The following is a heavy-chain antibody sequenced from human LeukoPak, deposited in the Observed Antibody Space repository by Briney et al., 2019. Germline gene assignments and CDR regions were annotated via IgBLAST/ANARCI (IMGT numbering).Heavy chain of an antibody. Sequence: SETLSLTCTVSGGSVSSGSYHWSWIRQPPGKGLEWIGYIYYSGSTNYNPSLKSRVTISVDTSKNQLPLKLSSVTAADTAVYYCARLVVAATSYYYGMDGWGTVTTVTFAS. CDR1: GGSVSSGSYH. J-gene: IGHJ6*04. CDR3: ARLVVAATSYYYGMDG. D-gene: IGHD2-15*01. V-gene: IGHV4-61*01. CDR2: IYYSGST.